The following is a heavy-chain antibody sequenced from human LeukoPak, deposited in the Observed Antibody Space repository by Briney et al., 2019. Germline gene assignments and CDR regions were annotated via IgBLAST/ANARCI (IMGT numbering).Heavy chain of an antibody. D-gene: IGHD3-10*01. CDR2: IYTSGST. Sequence: SETLSLTCTVSGGSISSYYWSWIRQPAGKGLEWIGRIYTSGSTNYNPSLKSRVTMSVDTSKNQFSLKLSSVTAADTAVYYCARDLEPYGSGSYYNPYNWFDPWGQGTLVTVSS. CDR3: ARDLEPYGSGSYYNPYNWFDP. V-gene: IGHV4-4*07. J-gene: IGHJ5*02. CDR1: GGSISSYY.